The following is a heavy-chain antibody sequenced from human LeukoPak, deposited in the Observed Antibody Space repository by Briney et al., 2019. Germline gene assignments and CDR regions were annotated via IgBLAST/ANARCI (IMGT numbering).Heavy chain of an antibody. CDR1: GFTFTPYW. J-gene: IGHJ4*02. CDR2: IKQGGSEK. Sequence: GGSLRLSCAPSGFTFTPYWMGWVRQPPVKGLEWVASIKQGGSEKHYVDSVKGRFTISRDNAQNSLYLEMNSLRAEDTAVYYCARGSSGTYFQFIDYWGQGTLVTVSS. V-gene: IGHV3-7*01. D-gene: IGHD1-26*01. CDR3: ARGSSGTYFQFIDY.